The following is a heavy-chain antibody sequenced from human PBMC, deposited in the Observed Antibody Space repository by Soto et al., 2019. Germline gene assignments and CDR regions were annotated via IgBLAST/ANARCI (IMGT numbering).Heavy chain of an antibody. CDR2: INHSGST. Sequence: QVQLQQWGAGLLKPSETLSLTCAVYGGSFSGYYWSWIRQPPGKGLEWIGEINHSGSTNYNPSRKSRVTISVDTSKNQFSLKLSSLTAADTAVYYCARVTGRYYYGMDVWGQGTTVTVSS. CDR1: GGSFSGYY. CDR3: ARVTGRYYYGMDV. V-gene: IGHV4-34*01. J-gene: IGHJ6*02.